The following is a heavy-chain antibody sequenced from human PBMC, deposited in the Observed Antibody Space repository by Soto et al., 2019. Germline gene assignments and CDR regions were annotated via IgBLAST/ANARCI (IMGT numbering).Heavy chain of an antibody. CDR2: ISAYNGNT. D-gene: IGHD3-10*01. Sequence: QVQLVQSGAEVKKPGASVKVSCKASGYSFTSYGISWVRQAPGQGLEWMGWISAYNGNTNNAQKLQGRVTMTTDTATRTAYMELRSLRSADTAVYYCARDNGFGESDVWGQGTTVTVSS. CDR1: GYSFTSYG. CDR3: ARDNGFGESDV. J-gene: IGHJ6*02. V-gene: IGHV1-18*01.